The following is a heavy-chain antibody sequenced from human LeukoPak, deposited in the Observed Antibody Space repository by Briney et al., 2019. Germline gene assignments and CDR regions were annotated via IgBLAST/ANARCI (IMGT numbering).Heavy chain of an antibody. CDR1: GFTFSSYG. J-gene: IGHJ4*02. CDR2: IWYDGSNK. CDR3: ASVGIAVAGGNDY. D-gene: IGHD6-19*01. V-gene: IGHV3-33*01. Sequence: GGSLGLSCAASGFTFSSYGMHWVRQAPGKGLEWVAVIWYDGSNKYYADSVKGRFTISGDNSKNTLYLQMNSLRAEDTAVYYCASVGIAVAGGNDYWGQGTLVTVSS.